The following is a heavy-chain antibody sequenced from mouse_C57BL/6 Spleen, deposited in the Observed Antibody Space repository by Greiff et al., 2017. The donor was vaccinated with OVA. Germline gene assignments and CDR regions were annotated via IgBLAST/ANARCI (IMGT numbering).Heavy chain of an antibody. CDR3: ARNYFDY. CDR1: GFAFTNYL. V-gene: IGHV1-54*01. CDR2: INPGSGGT. J-gene: IGHJ2*01. Sequence: QVQLQQSGAELVRPGTSVKVSCKASGFAFTNYLIEWVKQRPGQGLEWIGVINPGSGGTNYNEKFKGKATLTADKSSSTAYMQLSSLTSEDSAVYFCARNYFDYWGQGTTLTVSS.